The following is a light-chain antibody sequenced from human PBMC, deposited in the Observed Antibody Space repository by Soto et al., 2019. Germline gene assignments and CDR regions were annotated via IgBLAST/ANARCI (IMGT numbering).Light chain of an antibody. CDR3: ISYTGSSTSYD. CDR1: RSDIGSYNY. CDR2: GVS. J-gene: IGLJ1*01. Sequence: QSVLTQPASVSGSPGQSITISCSGTRSDIGSYNYVAWYQQFPGKTPKILIYGVSNRPSGVSSRFSGSKSGNTASLTISGLQAEDEADYYCISYTGSSTSYDFGSGTKSPS. V-gene: IGLV2-14*01.